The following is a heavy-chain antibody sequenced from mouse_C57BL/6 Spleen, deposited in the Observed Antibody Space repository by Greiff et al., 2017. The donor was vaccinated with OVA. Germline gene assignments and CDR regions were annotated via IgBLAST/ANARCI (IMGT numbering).Heavy chain of an antibody. CDR3: ARNDGYFLGY. D-gene: IGHD2-3*01. CDR1: GYAFSSSW. CDR2: IYPGDGDT. Sequence: VKLMESGPELVKPGASVKISCKASGYAFSSSWMNWVKQRPGKGLEWIGRIYPGDGDTNYNGKFKGKATLTADKSSSTAYMQLSSLTSEDSAVYFCARNDGYFLGYWGQGTTLTVSS. J-gene: IGHJ2*01. V-gene: IGHV1-82*01.